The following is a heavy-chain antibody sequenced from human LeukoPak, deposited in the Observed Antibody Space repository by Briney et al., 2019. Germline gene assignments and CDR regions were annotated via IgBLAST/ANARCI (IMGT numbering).Heavy chain of an antibody. D-gene: IGHD4-17*01. Sequence: HPGGSLRLSCAASGFTVSANYMTWVRQAPGKGLEWVAVIYRGGTTYYADSVKGRFTISRDNAKNSLYLQMNSLRAEDTAVYYCARDPKDDYGDYGGFDPWGQGTLVTVSS. CDR3: ARDPKDDYGDYGGFDP. CDR2: IYRGGTT. V-gene: IGHV3-66*01. CDR1: GFTVSANY. J-gene: IGHJ5*02.